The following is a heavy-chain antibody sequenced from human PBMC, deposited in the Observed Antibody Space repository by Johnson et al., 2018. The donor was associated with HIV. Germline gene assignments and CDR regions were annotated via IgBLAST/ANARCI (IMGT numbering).Heavy chain of an antibody. J-gene: IGHJ3*02. CDR3: ARDREASASGDAFDI. CDR1: GFNFYEYD. V-gene: IGHV3-11*04. CDR2: ISGSGGTI. Sequence: QVQLVESGGGVVRPGESLRISCVASGFNFYEYDVSWVRQVLGKGLEWVSAISGSGGTIYYADSVKGRFTISRDNTKNSLYLQMNNLGAKDTAVYYCARDREASASGDAFDIWGQGTMVTVS. D-gene: IGHD1-26*01.